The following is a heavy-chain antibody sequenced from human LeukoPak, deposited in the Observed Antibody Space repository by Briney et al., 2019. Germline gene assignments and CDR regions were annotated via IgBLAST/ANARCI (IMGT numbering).Heavy chain of an antibody. CDR1: GYTFTSYG. V-gene: IGHV1-18*01. CDR2: ISAYNGNT. D-gene: IGHD4-4*01. CDR3: ARGPDYSNYPYYYYAMDV. Sequence: ASVKVSCKASGYTFTSYGISWVRQAPGQGLEWMGWISAYNGNTNYAQKLQGRVTMTTGTSTSTAYMELSSLTSEDTAVYYCARGPDYSNYPYYYYAMDVWGQGTTVTVSS. J-gene: IGHJ6*02.